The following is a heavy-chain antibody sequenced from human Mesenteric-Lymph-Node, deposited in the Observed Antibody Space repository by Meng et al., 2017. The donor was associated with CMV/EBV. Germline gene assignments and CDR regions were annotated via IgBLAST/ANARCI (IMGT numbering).Heavy chain of an antibody. CDR2: ISGGGGST. V-gene: IGHV3-23*01. J-gene: IGHJ4*02. CDR1: GFTVSSNY. CDR3: AKAGYYYDNSGYSYYFDY. D-gene: IGHD3-22*01. Sequence: GESLKISCAASGFTVSSNYMSWVRQAPGKGLEWVSAISGGGGSTYYADSVKGRFTISRDISDNTLYLQMNSLRAEDTALYYCAKAGYYYDNSGYSYYFDYWGQGTLVTVSS.